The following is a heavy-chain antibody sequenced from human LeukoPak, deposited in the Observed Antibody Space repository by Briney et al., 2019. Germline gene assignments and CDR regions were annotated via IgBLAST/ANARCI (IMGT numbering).Heavy chain of an antibody. CDR1: GFALSSHW. CDR2: INHNGNVN. V-gene: IGHV3-7*03. Sequence: PGGSLRLSCAASGFALSSHWMTWVRQAPGKGLEWVASINHNGNVNYYVDSVKGRFTISRDNAKNLLYLQMSNLRAEDTAVYFCARGGGLDVWGQGATVTVSS. J-gene: IGHJ6*02. CDR3: ARGGGLDV. D-gene: IGHD3-16*01.